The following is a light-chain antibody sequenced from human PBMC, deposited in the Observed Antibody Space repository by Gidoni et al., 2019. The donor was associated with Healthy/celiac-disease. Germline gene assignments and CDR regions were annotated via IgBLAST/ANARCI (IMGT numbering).Light chain of an antibody. CDR3: QQRSNWPPIT. V-gene: IGKV3-11*01. Sequence: EIVLTQSPAILSLSPGERATLACRASQSVSSYLAWYQQKPGQAPRLLIYDASNRATGIPARFSGSGSGTDFTLTISSLEPEDFAVYYCQQRSNWPPITFGQXTRLEI. CDR1: QSVSSY. J-gene: IGKJ5*01. CDR2: DAS.